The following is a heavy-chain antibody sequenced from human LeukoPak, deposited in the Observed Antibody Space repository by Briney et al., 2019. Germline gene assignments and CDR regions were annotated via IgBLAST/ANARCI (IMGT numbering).Heavy chain of an antibody. J-gene: IGHJ4*02. CDR1: GYTFNNYI. CDR3: ARTSTHSSGWFRVPPLFDY. CDR2: INTNTGNP. D-gene: IGHD6-19*01. V-gene: IGHV7-4-1*02. Sequence: GASVKVSCKASGYTFNNYIMTWVRQAPGQGLEWMGWINTNTGNPTYAQGFTGRFVFSLDTSVSTAYLQISSLKAEDTAVYYCARTSTHSSGWFRVPPLFDYWGQGTLVTVSS.